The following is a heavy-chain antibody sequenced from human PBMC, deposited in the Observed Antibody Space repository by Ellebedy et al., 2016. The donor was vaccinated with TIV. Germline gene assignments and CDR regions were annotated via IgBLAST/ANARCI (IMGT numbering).Heavy chain of an antibody. D-gene: IGHD2-2*01. J-gene: IGHJ4*02. Sequence: GESLKISCAASGFTFSSYGMHWVRQAPGKGLEWVAVIWYDGSNKYYADSVKGRFTISRDNSKNTLYLQMNSLRAEDTAVYYCAKDVGAYCSSTSCLKTFDYWGQGTLVTVSS. CDR2: IWYDGSNK. CDR3: AKDVGAYCSSTSCLKTFDY. V-gene: IGHV3-33*06. CDR1: GFTFSSYG.